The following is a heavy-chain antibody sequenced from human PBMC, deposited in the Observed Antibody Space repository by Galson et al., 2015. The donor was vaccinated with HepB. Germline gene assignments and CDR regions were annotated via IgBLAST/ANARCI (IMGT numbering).Heavy chain of an antibody. Sequence: QSGAEVKRPGESLRISCKTSGDSVMSSWITWVRQMPGKGLEWMGRIDPSDSYTNYSPSFQDRVTMSIDKSVNTAYLQWNSLTASDTAMYYCARQATTGGWIDSWGQGTLVTVSS. CDR3: ARQATTGGWIDS. CDR2: IDPSDSYT. CDR1: GDSVMSSW. V-gene: IGHV5-10-1*01. J-gene: IGHJ5*01. D-gene: IGHD4-17*01.